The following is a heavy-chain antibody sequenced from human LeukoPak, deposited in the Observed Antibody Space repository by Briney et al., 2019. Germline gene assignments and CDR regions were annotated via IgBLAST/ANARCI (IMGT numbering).Heavy chain of an antibody. V-gene: IGHV1-69*05. CDR1: GGTFSSYA. J-gene: IGHJ6*03. CDR2: IIPIFGTA. D-gene: IGHD3-10*01. CDR3: ARDPFWGYHGSGSYRPLYMDV. Sequence: SVKVSCKASGGTFSSYAISWVRQAPGQGLEWMGRIIPIFGTANYAQKFQGRVTITTDESTSTAYMELSSLRSEDTAVYYCARDPFWGYHGSGSYRPLYMDVWGKGTTVTVSS.